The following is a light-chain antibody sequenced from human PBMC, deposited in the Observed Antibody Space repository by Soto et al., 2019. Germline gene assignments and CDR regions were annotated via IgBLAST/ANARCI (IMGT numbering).Light chain of an antibody. Sequence: DIQITQSPSSLSASVGDRVTITCRASQSISSYLNWYQQKPGKAPKLLIYAASSLQSGVPSRFSGSGSGTDFTLTISSLQPEDFATYYCQQSYSTVGTFGQGTKLEIK. CDR3: QQSYSTVGT. CDR1: QSISSY. CDR2: AAS. J-gene: IGKJ2*01. V-gene: IGKV1-39*01.